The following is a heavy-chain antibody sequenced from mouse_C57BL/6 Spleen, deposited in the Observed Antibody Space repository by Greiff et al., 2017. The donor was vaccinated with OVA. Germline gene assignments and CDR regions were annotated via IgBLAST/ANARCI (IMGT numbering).Heavy chain of an antibody. J-gene: IGHJ4*01. Sequence: EVKVEESGPGLVKPSQSLSLTCSVTGYSITSGYYWNWIRQFPGNKLEWMGYISYDGSNNYNPSLKNRIAITRDTSKNQFFLKLNSVTTEDTATYYCARLSQAMDYWGQGTSVTVSS. CDR2: ISYDGSN. D-gene: IGHD3-2*02. CDR3: ARLSQAMDY. CDR1: GYSITSGYY. V-gene: IGHV3-6*01.